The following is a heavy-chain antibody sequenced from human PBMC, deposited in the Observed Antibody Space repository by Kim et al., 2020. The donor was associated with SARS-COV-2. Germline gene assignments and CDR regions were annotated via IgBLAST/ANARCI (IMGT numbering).Heavy chain of an antibody. Sequence: GGSLRLSCAASGFTFNNFGMHWVRQAPGKGLEWVAVIWYDGSNKYYADSVKGRFTISRDNSKNTVYLQMNSLRAEDTAVYYCAREGLVGETTGLDYWGQGTLVTVSS. J-gene: IGHJ4*02. CDR1: GFTFNNFG. D-gene: IGHD1-26*01. CDR3: AREGLVGETTGLDY. CDR2: IWYDGSNK. V-gene: IGHV3-33*08.